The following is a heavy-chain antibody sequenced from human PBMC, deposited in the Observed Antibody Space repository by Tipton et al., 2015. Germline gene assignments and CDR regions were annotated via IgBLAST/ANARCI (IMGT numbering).Heavy chain of an antibody. CDR1: GGSISSGYH. CDR3: ACQDYDSLTRDYQTIDY. V-gene: IGHV4-38-2*02. Sequence: TLSLTCTVSGGSISSGYHWGWIRQPPGKGLEWIASIYHSGRTHYNPSLKSRVTISVDTSKNQFSLKLTSVTAADTAVYYCACQDYDSLTRDYQTIDYWGQGTLVTVSS. D-gene: IGHD3-9*01. CDR2: IYHSGRT. J-gene: IGHJ4*02.